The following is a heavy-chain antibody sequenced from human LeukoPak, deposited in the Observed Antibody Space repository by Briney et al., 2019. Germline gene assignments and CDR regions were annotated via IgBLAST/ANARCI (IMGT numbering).Heavy chain of an antibody. CDR2: INPNSGGT. Sequence: ASVKVSCKASGYTLTGYYMHWVRQAPGQGLEGMGWINPNSGGTNYAQKFQGRVTMNRDTSISTAYMELRSLGSDDTAVYYCVRDYFCSGGTCDDCFDPWGQGTLVTVSS. D-gene: IGHD2-15*01. CDR3: VRDYFCSGGTCDDCFDP. V-gene: IGHV1-2*02. CDR1: GYTLTGYY. J-gene: IGHJ5*02.